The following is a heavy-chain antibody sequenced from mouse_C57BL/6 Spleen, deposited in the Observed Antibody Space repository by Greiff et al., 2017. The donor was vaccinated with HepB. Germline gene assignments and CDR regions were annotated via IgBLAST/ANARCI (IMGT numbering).Heavy chain of an antibody. J-gene: IGHJ2*01. CDR3: ASSYYSLYYFDY. CDR2: ISYDGSN. Sequence: DVQLQESGPGLVKPSQSLSLTCSVTGYSITSGYYWNWIRQFPGNKLEWMGYISYDGSNNYNPCFKNRIAITRDTSKNLFFLKLNSVTTEDTATDCCASSYYSLYYFDYWGQGTTLTVSS. V-gene: IGHV3-6*01. D-gene: IGHD2-12*01. CDR1: GYSITSGYY.